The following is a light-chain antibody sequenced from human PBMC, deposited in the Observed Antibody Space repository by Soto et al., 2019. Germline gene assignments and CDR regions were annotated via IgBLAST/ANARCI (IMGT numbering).Light chain of an antibody. Sequence: QVVLTQPPSMSGAPGQRVTMSCTGSSSNLGAGYDVHWYQRLPGAAPKLLIYDNTHRPSGVPNRFSGSKSGTSASLAITGLQAEDEADYYCQSYDSGLSGHWVFGGGTKLTVL. J-gene: IGLJ3*02. CDR1: SSNLGAGYD. CDR2: DNT. CDR3: QSYDSGLSGHWV. V-gene: IGLV1-40*01.